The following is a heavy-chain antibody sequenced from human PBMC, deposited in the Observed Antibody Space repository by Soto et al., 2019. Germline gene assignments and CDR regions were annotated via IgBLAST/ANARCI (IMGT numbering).Heavy chain of an antibody. CDR2: IYYSGST. Sequence: QVQLQESGPGLVKPSETLPLTCTVSGGSISSYYWSWIRQPPGKGLEWIGYIYYSGSTNYNPSLKSRVTISVDTSKNQFSLKLSSVTAADTAVYYCARTYSSSSYLDYWGQGTLVTVSS. J-gene: IGHJ4*02. CDR1: GGSISSYY. D-gene: IGHD6-6*01. CDR3: ARTYSSSSYLDY. V-gene: IGHV4-59*08.